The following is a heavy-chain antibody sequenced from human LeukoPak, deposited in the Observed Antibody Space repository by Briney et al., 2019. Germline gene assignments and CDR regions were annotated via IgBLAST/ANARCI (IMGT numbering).Heavy chain of an antibody. Sequence: SETLSLTCTVSGGSISSYYWSWIRQPPGKGLEWIGYIYYSGSTNYNPSLKSRVTISVDTSKNQLSLKLSSVTAADTAVYYCARESYYYGSGSPWYFDYWGQGTLVTVSS. CDR3: ARESYYYGSGSPWYFDY. CDR1: GGSISSYY. CDR2: IYYSGST. V-gene: IGHV4-59*01. D-gene: IGHD3-10*01. J-gene: IGHJ4*02.